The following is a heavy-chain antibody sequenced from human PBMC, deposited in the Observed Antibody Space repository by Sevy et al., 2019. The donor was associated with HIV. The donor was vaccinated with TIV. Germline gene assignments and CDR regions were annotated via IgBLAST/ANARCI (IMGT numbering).Heavy chain of an antibody. CDR1: GGSISSSSYY. J-gene: IGHJ6*02. CDR2: IYYSGST. D-gene: IGHD4-17*01. Sequence: SETLSLTCTVSGGSISSSSYYWGWIRQPPGKGLEWIGSIYYSGSTYYNPSLKSRVTISVDTSKNQFSLKLSSVTAADTAVYYCARPLDPTERDYYYGMDVWGQRTTVTVSS. CDR3: ARPLDPTERDYYYGMDV. V-gene: IGHV4-39*01.